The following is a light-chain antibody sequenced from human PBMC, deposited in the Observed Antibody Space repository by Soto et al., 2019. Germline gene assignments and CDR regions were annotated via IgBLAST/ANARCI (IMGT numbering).Light chain of an antibody. V-gene: IGKV1-27*01. CDR3: QRYYNAPFT. Sequence: DIQVTQYPSSLSASVGDRVTITCRASQGIKNYLAWYQQKPGEIPKLLIYAASTLESGIPPRFSGSGSGTDFTLTISNLQPEDVATYYCQRYYNAPFTFGGGTKVDIK. CDR2: AAS. J-gene: IGKJ4*01. CDR1: QGIKNY.